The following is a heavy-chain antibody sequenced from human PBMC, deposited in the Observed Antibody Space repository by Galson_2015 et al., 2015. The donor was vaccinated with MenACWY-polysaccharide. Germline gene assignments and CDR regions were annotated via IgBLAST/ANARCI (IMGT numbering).Heavy chain of an antibody. D-gene: IGHD4/OR15-4a*01. CDR2: ISIDGSRT. CDR1: GSTFSGYW. CDR3: ARNGAKGLDV. V-gene: IGHV3-74*01. Sequence: SLRLSCAASGSTFSGYWMHWVRHAPGRGLVWVSRISIDGSRTNYADSVKGRLTISMDNAKNTLFLQMNNLRAEDTAVYYCARNGAKGLDVWGQGTKVTVSS. J-gene: IGHJ6*02.